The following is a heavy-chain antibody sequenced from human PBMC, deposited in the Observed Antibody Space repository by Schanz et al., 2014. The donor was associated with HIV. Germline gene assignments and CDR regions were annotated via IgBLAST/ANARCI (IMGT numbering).Heavy chain of an antibody. V-gene: IGHV3-33*01. J-gene: IGHJ6*02. CDR2: IWYDGSNK. Sequence: QVQLVESGGGVVQPGRSLRLSCAASGFIFSSYGMHWVRQAPGKGLEWVAVIWYDGSNKYYADSVKGRFTISRDNSKNTLYLQVNSLRAEDTAVYYCARERMTANWKAGMDVRGQGTTVTVSS. CDR1: GFIFSSYG. CDR3: ARERMTANWKAGMDV. D-gene: IGHD2-21*02.